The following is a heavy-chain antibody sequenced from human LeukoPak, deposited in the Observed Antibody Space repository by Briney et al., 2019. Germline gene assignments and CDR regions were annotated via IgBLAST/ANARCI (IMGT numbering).Heavy chain of an antibody. CDR3: ARQPAGIYQCSFDF. CDR2: VHYAGEV. Sequence: NTSETLSLTCTVSAGSVTSSGYYWAWIRQPPGKGLEWIGTVHYAGEVFYNPSLKSRVAIFIETCRNQFSLTLISVTAADTAVYYCARQPAGIYQCSFDFWGQGTLATVSS. V-gene: IGHV4-39*01. D-gene: IGHD1-1*01. CDR1: AGSVTSSGYY. J-gene: IGHJ4*02.